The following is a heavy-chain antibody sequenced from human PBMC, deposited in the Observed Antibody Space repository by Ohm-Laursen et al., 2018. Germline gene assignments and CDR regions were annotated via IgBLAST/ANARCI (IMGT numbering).Heavy chain of an antibody. CDR1: GGSISSYY. CDR2: IYTSGST. CDR3: ARSAYYDPFDY. J-gene: IGHJ4*02. V-gene: IGHV4-4*07. Sequence: GTLSLTCTVSGGSISSYYWSWIRQPAGKGLEWIGRIYTSGSTNYNPSLESRVTISVDTSKNQFSLKLSSVTAADTAIYYCARSAYYDPFDYWGQGTLVTVSS. D-gene: IGHD1-26*01.